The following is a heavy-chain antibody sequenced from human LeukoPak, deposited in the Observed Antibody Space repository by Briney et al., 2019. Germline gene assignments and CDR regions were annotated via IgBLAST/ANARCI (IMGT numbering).Heavy chain of an antibody. D-gene: IGHD6-13*01. CDR1: GFTFSRYS. Sequence: GGSLRLSCEASGFTFSRYSMNWVRQAPGKGLEWVSSISPDARYIYYADSLKGRFTVSRDNAKSSLYLQMNSLAVEDTAVYYCTTPAAGPRAEYSQYWGQGTLVTVSP. CDR3: TTPAAGPRAEYSQY. V-gene: IGHV3-21*01. J-gene: IGHJ1*01. CDR2: ISPDARYI.